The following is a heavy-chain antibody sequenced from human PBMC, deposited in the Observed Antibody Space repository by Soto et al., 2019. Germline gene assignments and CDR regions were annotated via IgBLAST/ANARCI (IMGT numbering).Heavy chain of an antibody. D-gene: IGHD3-3*01. Sequence: EVQLVESGGGLVKRGGSLRLSCAASGFTFSNAWMSWVRQAPGKGLEWVGRIKSKTDGGTTDYAAPVKGRLTISRDDSNNTVNLQMNSLNTKDSGVYYCTTAVTIFGVVIILFVGSDWFDPWGQGTLVTVSA. J-gene: IGHJ5*02. CDR2: IKSKTDGGTT. CDR3: TTAVTIFGVVIILFVGSDWFDP. CDR1: GFTFSNAW. V-gene: IGHV3-15*01.